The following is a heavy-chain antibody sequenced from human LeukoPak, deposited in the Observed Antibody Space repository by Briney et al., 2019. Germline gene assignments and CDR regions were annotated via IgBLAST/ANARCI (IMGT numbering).Heavy chain of an antibody. V-gene: IGHV3-30*03. CDR3: ARDGYYYDSGSYYSIGSYFDS. CDR2: ISFDGSNK. CDR1: GFTFSSYS. J-gene: IGHJ4*02. Sequence: GGSLRLSCAASGFTFSSYSMNWVRQAPGKGLEWVALISFDGSNKYYADSVRGQFTISRDNSKNTLYLQMNSLKAEDTAVYYCARDGYYYDSGSYYSIGSYFDSWGQGTLVTVSS. D-gene: IGHD3-10*01.